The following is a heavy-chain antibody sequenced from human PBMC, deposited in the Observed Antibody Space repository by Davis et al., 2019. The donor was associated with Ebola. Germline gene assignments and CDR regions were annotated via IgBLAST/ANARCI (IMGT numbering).Heavy chain of an antibody. Sequence: PGGSLRLSCAASGFTFSNYAMSWVRQAPGGGLEWVAGISATGVDKKYADSVRGRFSISRDDSKNTLYLQMDSLRAEDTAVFYCAEGGTNNFLGPNWGQGTLVTVSS. V-gene: IGHV3-23*01. CDR1: GFTFSNYA. CDR3: AEGGTNNFLGPN. CDR2: ISATGVDK. D-gene: IGHD2-8*01. J-gene: IGHJ4*02.